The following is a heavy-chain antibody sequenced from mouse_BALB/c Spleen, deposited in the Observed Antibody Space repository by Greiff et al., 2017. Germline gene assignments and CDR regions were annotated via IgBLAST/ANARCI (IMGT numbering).Heavy chain of an antibody. D-gene: IGHD1-1*01. CDR2: IWSDGST. Sequence: VQGVESGPDLVAPSQSLSITCTVSGFSLTSYGVHWVRQPPGKGLEWLVVIWSDGSTTYNSALKSRLSISKDNSKSQVFLKMNSLQTDDTAMYYCARQGYYGSSYDYAMDYWGQGTSVTVSS. CDR3: ARQGYYGSSYDYAMDY. CDR1: GFSLTSYG. J-gene: IGHJ4*01. V-gene: IGHV2-6-2*01.